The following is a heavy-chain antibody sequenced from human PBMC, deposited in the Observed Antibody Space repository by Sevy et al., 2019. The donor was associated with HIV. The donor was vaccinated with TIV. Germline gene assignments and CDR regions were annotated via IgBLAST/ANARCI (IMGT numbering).Heavy chain of an antibody. CDR3: TTDHRRDGIVVVPFEY. V-gene: IGHV3-15*01. CDR1: GFTLSNAW. CDR2: IRSKAGGGTT. D-gene: IGHD2-15*01. J-gene: IGHJ4*02. Sequence: GGSLRLSCAASGFTLSNAWMSWVRQSPGKGLEWVGRIRSKAGGGTTDYATIVKGKFTISRDDSRDILYLQLNSLETDDTAVYYCTTDHRRDGIVVVPFEYWGQGSLVTVSS.